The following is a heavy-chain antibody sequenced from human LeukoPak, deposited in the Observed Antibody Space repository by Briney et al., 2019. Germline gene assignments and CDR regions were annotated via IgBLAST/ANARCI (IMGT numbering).Heavy chain of an antibody. Sequence: SETLSLTCTVSGGSISSNSYYWGWIRQPPGKGLEWIASIHYTGSTFYSPSLQSRVTISVDTSKNQFSLNLRSVTATDTAVYYCAREEASAGDYWGQGTLVTVSS. J-gene: IGHJ4*02. CDR3: AREEASAGDY. D-gene: IGHD6-13*01. CDR2: IHYTGST. V-gene: IGHV4-39*01. CDR1: GGSISSNSYY.